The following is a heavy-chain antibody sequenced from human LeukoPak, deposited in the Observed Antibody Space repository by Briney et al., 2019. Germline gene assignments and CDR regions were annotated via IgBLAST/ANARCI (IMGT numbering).Heavy chain of an antibody. CDR2: IYHTGTT. CDR3: ARGINVLRYFDWADAFDI. V-gene: IGHV4-4*02. J-gene: IGHJ3*02. Sequence: SETLSLTCTLSRGSIMTTHWWSWVRQPPGKGLEWIGEIYHTGTTNYSPSLKSRLTISVDQSRNQFSLKLSSVTAADTAVYYCARGINVLRYFDWADAFDIWGQGTMVTVSS. D-gene: IGHD3-9*01. CDR1: RGSIMTTHW.